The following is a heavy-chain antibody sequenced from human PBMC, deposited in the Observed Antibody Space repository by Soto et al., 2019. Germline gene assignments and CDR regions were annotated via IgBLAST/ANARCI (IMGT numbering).Heavy chain of an antibody. CDR2: INPNSGGT. CDR3: AREGSETVTTWPTYYYCGMDV. CDR1: GYTITGYY. Sequence: PVKATSEASGYTITGYYMRSLRQAPGQGLDWMGLINPNSGGTNYAQKFQGRVTMIRDTAISTAYMELRRLRADDTAVYYCAREGSETVTTWPTYYYCGMDVSGEGATVTVSS. J-gene: IGHJ6*01. D-gene: IGHD4-4*01. V-gene: IGHV1-2*02.